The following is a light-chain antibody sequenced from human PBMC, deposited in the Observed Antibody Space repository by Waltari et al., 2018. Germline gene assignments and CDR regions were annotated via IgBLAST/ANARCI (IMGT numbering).Light chain of an antibody. Sequence: EVVMTQSPATLSVSPGERVTLSCRASQSVSRFVAWYQQKPGQAPRLLIYGASTRATGIPARFSGSGSGTEFTLTISSLQSEDFAVYYCQQYNDWPPLTFGGGTTVDI. J-gene: IGKJ4*01. CDR3: QQYNDWPPLT. CDR2: GAS. V-gene: IGKV3-15*01. CDR1: QSVSRF.